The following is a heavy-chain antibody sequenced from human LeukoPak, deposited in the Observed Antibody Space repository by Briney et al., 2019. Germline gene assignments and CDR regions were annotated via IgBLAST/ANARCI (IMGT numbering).Heavy chain of an antibody. D-gene: IGHD5-24*01. J-gene: IGHJ4*02. V-gene: IGHV3-53*01. CDR2: IYSGGST. CDR1: GFTFSSYA. Sequence: GGSLRLSCAASGFTFSSYAMSWVRQAPGKGLEWVSVIYSGGSTYYADSVKGRFTISRDNSKNTLYLQMNSLRAEDTAVYYCARLRRDGYNPSYFDYWGQGTLVTVSS. CDR3: ARLRRDGYNPSYFDY.